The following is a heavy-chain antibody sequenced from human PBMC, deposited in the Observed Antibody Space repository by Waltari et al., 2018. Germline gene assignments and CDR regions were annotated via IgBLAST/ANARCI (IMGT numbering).Heavy chain of an antibody. CDR3: AKSPKVATIFDY. CDR1: GFTFSHCT. Sequence: EVQLLESGGGLAQPGGSVSCTCAASGFTFSHCTMSWVRQAPGKGLERFSGITGSGDATYYADSVKGRFTISRDNSKNTLYLQMNNLRAEDTAVYYCAKSPKVATIFDYWGQGTLVTVS. D-gene: IGHD5-12*01. V-gene: IGHV3-23*01. J-gene: IGHJ4*02. CDR2: ITGSGDAT.